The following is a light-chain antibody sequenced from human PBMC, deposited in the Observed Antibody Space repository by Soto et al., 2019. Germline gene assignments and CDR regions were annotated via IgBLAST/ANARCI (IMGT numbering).Light chain of an antibody. J-gene: IGKJ5*01. Sequence: IQMTQSPSSLSPSVGDRVTVTCRTSQNIYNYLNWYQQKPGKAPKPLIYASSSVQSGVTLRLSGSGSGTDFTLNISSLQPEDFATYYCEQTYSTPVTVGPGTRLEIK. CDR3: EQTYSTPVT. V-gene: IGKV1-39*01. CDR2: ASS. CDR1: QNIYNY.